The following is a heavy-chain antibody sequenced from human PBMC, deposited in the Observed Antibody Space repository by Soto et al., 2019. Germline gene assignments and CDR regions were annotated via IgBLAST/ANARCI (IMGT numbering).Heavy chain of an antibody. CDR2: ISYDGSNK. J-gene: IGHJ6*02. D-gene: IGHD3-3*01. Sequence: GGSLRLSCAASGFTFSSYGMHWVRQAPGKGLEWVAVISYDGSNKYYADSVKGRFTISRDNSKNTLYLQMNSLRAEDTAVYYCAKDGPRITIFGVVNPYYYYYGMDVWGQGTSVTVSS. CDR3: AKDGPRITIFGVVNPYYYYYGMDV. CDR1: GFTFSSYG. V-gene: IGHV3-30*18.